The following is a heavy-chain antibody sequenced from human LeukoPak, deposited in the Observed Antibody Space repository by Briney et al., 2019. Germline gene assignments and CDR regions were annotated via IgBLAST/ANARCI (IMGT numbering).Heavy chain of an antibody. CDR2: IYSGDSGVST. J-gene: IGHJ6*02. D-gene: IGHD6-6*01. V-gene: IGHV3-53*04. CDR1: GFSVSNTY. CDR3: ARSAARLRYYYAMDV. Sequence: QPGGSLRLSCAASGFSVSNTYMSWVRQAPGKGLEWVSVIYSGDSGVSTYYADSVKGRFTISRHNSKNTLYLQMSSLRAEDTAVYSCARSAARLRYYYAMDVWGQGTTVTVCS.